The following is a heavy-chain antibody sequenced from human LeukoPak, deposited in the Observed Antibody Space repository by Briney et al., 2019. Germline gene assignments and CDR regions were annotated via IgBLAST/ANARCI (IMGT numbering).Heavy chain of an antibody. Sequence: SETLSLTCTVSGDSISSGSYYWSWIRQPAGKGLEWIGRVYTSGTISYNPSLKSRVTISLDTSKNQFSLKLSSVTAADTAVYYCARGILGATYYFDYWGQGTLVTVSS. CDR3: ARGILGATYYFDY. CDR2: VYTSGTI. J-gene: IGHJ4*02. D-gene: IGHD1-26*01. V-gene: IGHV4-61*02. CDR1: GDSISSGSYY.